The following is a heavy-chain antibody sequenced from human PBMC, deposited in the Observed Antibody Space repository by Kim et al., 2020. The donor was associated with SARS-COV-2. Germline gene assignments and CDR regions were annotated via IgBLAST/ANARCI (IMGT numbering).Heavy chain of an antibody. CDR3: AIIAAELGVDY. J-gene: IGHJ4*02. CDR2: T. V-gene: IGHV3-74*01. D-gene: IGHD6-13*01. Sequence: TNYADSVKGRFTISRENAKNTLYLQMNSLRAEDTAVYYCAIIAAELGVDYWGQGTLVTVSS.